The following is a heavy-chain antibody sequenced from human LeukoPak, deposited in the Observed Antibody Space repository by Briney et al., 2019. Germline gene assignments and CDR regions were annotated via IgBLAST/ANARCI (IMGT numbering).Heavy chain of an antibody. CDR2: IWYDGSNK. V-gene: IGHV3-33*03. CDR3: AKAPHYDILTGRDAFDI. J-gene: IGHJ3*02. Sequence: GGSLRLSCAASGFTFSSYGMHWVRQAPGKGLEWVAVIWYDGSNKYYADSVKGRFTISRDNAKNSLYLQMNSLRAEDTALYYCAKAPHYDILTGRDAFDIWGQGTMVTVSS. D-gene: IGHD3-9*01. CDR1: GFTFSSYG.